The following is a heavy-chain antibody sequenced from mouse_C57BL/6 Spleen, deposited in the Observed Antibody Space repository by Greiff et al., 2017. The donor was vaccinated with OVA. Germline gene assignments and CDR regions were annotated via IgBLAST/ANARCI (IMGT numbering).Heavy chain of an antibody. V-gene: IGHV1-15*01. Sequence: QVQLKESGAELVRPGASVTLSCKASGYTFTDYEMHWVKQTPVHGLEWIGAIDPETGGTAYNQKFKGKAILTADKSSSTAYMELRSLTSEDSAVSYCTRRDYLDYWGQGTTLTVSS. J-gene: IGHJ2*01. CDR3: TRRDYLDY. CDR1: GYTFTDYE. CDR2: IDPETGGT.